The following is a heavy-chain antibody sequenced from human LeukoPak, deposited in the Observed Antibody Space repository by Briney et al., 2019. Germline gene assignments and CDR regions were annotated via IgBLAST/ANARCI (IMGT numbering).Heavy chain of an antibody. Sequence: ASVKVSCKASGYTFNTYGITWVRQAPGQGLEWMGWISGYNGKTKYAQKLQDRVTMTTDTSTTTAYMELRSLTSEDTAVYYCARDKDTAMVWYRFDPWGQGTLVTVSS. CDR3: ARDKDTAMVWYRFDP. V-gene: IGHV1-18*01. J-gene: IGHJ5*02. CDR2: ISGYNGKT. D-gene: IGHD5-18*01. CDR1: GYTFNTYG.